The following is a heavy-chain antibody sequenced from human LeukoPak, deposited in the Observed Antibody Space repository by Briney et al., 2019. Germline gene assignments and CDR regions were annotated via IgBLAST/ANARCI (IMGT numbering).Heavy chain of an antibody. CDR2: IKQDGSEI. V-gene: IGHV3-7*03. CDR1: GFTLSTYW. D-gene: IGHD6-13*01. CDR3: ARHSSSWYEDFDY. Sequence: PGGSLRLSCAASGFTLSTYWMSWVRQAPGKGLEWVANIKQDGSEIYYVDSVKGRFTISRDNAKNSLYLQMSSLRAEDTAVYYCARHSSSWYEDFDYWGQGTLVTVSS. J-gene: IGHJ4*02.